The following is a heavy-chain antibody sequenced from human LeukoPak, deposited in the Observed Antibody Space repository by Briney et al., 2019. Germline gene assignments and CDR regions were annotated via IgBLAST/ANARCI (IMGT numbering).Heavy chain of an antibody. V-gene: IGHV1-18*01. CDR3: ARYNSMFRGVTTSDY. D-gene: IGHD3-10*01. CDR1: GYTFTNYG. Sequence: ASVKVSFKASGYTFTNYGFNWVRQAPGQGLEWMGNSGYNGNTNYAQKFQDRVTMTTDTSTSTAYMELRSLRSDDTAVYYCARYNSMFRGVTTSDYWGQGTLVTVSS. CDR2: NSGYNGNT. J-gene: IGHJ4*02.